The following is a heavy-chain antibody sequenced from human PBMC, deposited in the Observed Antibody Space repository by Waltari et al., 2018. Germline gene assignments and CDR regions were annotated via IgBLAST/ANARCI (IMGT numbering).Heavy chain of an antibody. CDR2: SRRGGREK. Sequence: EVQLVESGGGLVQPGGSLRLSCAASGFTFSNYWMSWVRLAPGRGREVGAYSRRGGREKYYVDSVRGRVTSARDNAKSSLYLQMNSLRAEDTAVYYCARYGLGAGTFDYGGQGTLVTVSS. J-gene: IGHJ4*02. D-gene: IGHD6-13*01. CDR1: GFTFSNYW. V-gene: IGHV3-7*01. CDR3: ARYGLGAGTFDY.